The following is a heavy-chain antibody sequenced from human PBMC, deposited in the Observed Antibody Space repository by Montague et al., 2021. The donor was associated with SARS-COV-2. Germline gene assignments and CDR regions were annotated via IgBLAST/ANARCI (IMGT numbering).Heavy chain of an antibody. V-gene: IGHV4-31*03. CDR2: IYYSGST. CDR3: ARAATITMIVVVIDAFDI. D-gene: IGHD3-22*01. J-gene: IGHJ3*02. CDR1: GGSISSGGYY. Sequence: TLSLTCTVSGGSISSGGYYWSWIRQHPGEGLEWIGYIYYSGSTYYNPSLKSRVTISVDTSKNQFSLKLSSVTAADTAVYYCARAATITMIVVVIDAFDIWGQGTMVTVSS.